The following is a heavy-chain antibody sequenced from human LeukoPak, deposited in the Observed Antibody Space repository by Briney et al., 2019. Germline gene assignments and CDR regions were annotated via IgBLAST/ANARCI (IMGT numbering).Heavy chain of an antibody. J-gene: IGHJ4*02. CDR3: ARDGKISSGYPLDY. V-gene: IGHV1-69*13. Sequence: SVKVSCKASGYTLTSYGISWVRQAPGQGLEWMGGIIPIFGTANYAQKFQGRVTITADESTSTAYMELSSLRSEDAAVYYCARDGKISSGYPLDYWGQGTLVTVSS. D-gene: IGHD6-19*01. CDR2: IIPIFGTA. CDR1: GYTLTSYG.